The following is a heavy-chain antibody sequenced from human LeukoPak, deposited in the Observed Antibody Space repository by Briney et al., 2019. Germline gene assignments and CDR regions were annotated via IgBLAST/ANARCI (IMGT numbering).Heavy chain of an antibody. CDR1: GYTFTSYG. D-gene: IGHD3-3*01. J-gene: IGHJ4*02. Sequence: ASVKVSCKASGYTFTSYGISWVRQAPGQGLEWMGWISAYNGNTNYAQKLQGRVTMTTDTSTSTAYMELRSLRSGDTAVYYCARVRTYYDFWSGYLTDYWGQGALVTVSS. CDR2: ISAYNGNT. CDR3: ARVRTYYDFWSGYLTDY. V-gene: IGHV1-18*01.